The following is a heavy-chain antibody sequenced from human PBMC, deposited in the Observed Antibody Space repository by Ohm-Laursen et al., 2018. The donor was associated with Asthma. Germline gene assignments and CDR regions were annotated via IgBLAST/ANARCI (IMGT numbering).Heavy chain of an antibody. Sequence: SQTLSLTCTVSGDPISSGNNYWSWIRQHPGKGLEWIGYIYYSGITYSNPSLRSRVSISVDTSKNQFSLKLSPVTAADTAVYYCARGTFYYESTGYYFFDHWGQGALVTVSS. CDR3: ARGTFYYESTGYYFFDH. D-gene: IGHD3-22*01. V-gene: IGHV4-31*03. J-gene: IGHJ4*02. CDR1: GDPISSGNNY. CDR2: IYYSGIT.